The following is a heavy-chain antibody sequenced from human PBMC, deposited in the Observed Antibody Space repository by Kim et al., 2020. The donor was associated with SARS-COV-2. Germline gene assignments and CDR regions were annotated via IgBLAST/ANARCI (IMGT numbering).Heavy chain of an antibody. J-gene: IGHJ4*01. CDR1: GGPISGYC. Sequence: SETLSLTCAVSGGPISGYCWSWVRQAPGKGLEWIGRINNSGTTHYNPSLKSQVTMSIDTSKNQFSLDLRSVTAADTAVYYCARGEACLAYWGHGSLVTGS. CDR2: INNSGTT. CDR3: ARGEACLAY. V-gene: IGHV4-4*07.